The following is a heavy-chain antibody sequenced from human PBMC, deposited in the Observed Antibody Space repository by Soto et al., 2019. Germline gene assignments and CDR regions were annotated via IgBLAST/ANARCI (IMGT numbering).Heavy chain of an antibody. D-gene: IGHD2-2*01. CDR1: GFTFSSYA. CDR2: ISGSGGST. V-gene: IGHV3-23*01. Sequence: GGSLRLSCAASGFTFSSYAMSWVRQAPGKGLEWVSAISGSGGSTYYADSVKGRFTISRDNSKNTLYLQMNSLRAEDTAVYYCAKDLDVVVPAATRRGDWFDPWGQGTLVTVSS. CDR3: AKDLDVVVPAATRRGDWFDP. J-gene: IGHJ5*02.